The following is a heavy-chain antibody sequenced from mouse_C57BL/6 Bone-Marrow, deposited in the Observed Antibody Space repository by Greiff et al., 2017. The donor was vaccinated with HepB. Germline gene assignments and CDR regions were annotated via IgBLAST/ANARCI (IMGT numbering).Heavy chain of an antibody. D-gene: IGHD1-1*01. CDR3: AGLTTGGRYYAMDY. V-gene: IGHV2-2*01. J-gene: IGHJ4*01. CDR1: GFSLTRYG. CDR2: IWSGGST. Sequence: QVQLQQSGPGLVQPSQSLSITCTVSGFSLTRYGVHWVRQSPGKGLEWLGVIWSGGSTDYNAAFISRLSISKDNSKSQVFFKMNSLQADDTAIYYCAGLTTGGRYYAMDYWGQGTSVTVSS.